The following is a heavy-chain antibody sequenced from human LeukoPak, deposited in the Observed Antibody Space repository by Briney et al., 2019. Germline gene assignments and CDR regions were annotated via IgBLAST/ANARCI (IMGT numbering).Heavy chain of an antibody. CDR2: MNPNSGNT. D-gene: IGHD3-3*01. CDR3: ARGHYDFWSGYRFDYYMDV. CDR1: GYTFTSYD. Sequence: ASVKVSCKASGYTFTSYDINWVRRATGQGLEWMGWMNPNSGNTGYAQKFQGRVTMTRNTSISTAYMELSSLRSEDTAVYYCARGHYDFWSGYRFDYYMDVWGKGTTVTVSS. J-gene: IGHJ6*03. V-gene: IGHV1-8*01.